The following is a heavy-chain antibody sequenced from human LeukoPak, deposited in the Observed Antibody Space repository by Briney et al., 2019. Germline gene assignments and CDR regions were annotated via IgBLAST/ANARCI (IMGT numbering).Heavy chain of an antibody. CDR3: ATPYSGGYQGLDI. D-gene: IGHD1-26*01. J-gene: IGHJ3*02. CDR2: IYYSGST. CDR1: GGSISSNKYY. V-gene: IGHV4-39*01. Sequence: SETLSHTCTVSGGSISSNKYYWGWIRQPPGKGQEWIGSIYYSGSTYYNPTLKSRVTIFVDTSKNQFSLKLSSVTAADTAVYYCATPYSGGYQGLDIWGQGTMVTVSS.